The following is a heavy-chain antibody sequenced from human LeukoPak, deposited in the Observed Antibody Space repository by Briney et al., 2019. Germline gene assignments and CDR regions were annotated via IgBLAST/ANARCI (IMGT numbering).Heavy chain of an antibody. J-gene: IGHJ4*02. V-gene: IGHV4-59*01. D-gene: IGHD1-26*01. Sequence: SETLSLTCTVSGGSISSYYWSWIRQPPGRGLDWIGYVHNTGTTNYNPSLKSRVTMSVDTSKNQFSLKMSSVTAADTATYYCAREVGTTGNFDSWGQGTLVTVSS. CDR3: AREVGTTGNFDS. CDR1: GGSISSYY. CDR2: VHNTGTT.